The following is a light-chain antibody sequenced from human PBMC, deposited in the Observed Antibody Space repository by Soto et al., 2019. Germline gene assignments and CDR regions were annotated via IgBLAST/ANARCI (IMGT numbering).Light chain of an antibody. J-gene: IGLJ1*01. Sequence: QSALTQPASVSGSPGQSITISCTGTSSDVGAYDFDSWYQQHPDKAPKLMIYEVSNRPSGVSNRFSGSKSVNTATLTISGLQAEDEADYYCSSYTSSSTRVFRTGTKVTVL. V-gene: IGLV2-14*03. CDR1: SSDVGAYDF. CDR3: SSYTSSSTRV. CDR2: EVS.